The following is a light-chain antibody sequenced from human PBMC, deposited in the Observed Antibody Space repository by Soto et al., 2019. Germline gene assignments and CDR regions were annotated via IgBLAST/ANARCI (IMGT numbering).Light chain of an antibody. V-gene: IGKV3-20*01. J-gene: IGKJ4*01. CDR1: QSVSSSY. Sequence: EIVLTQSPGTLSLSPGERATLSCRASQSVSSSYLAWYQQKPGQAPRLPIYGASSRTTGIPDRFSGSGSGTDFTLTISRLEPEGFAVYYCQQYGSSPLTFGGGTKVEIK. CDR3: QQYGSSPLT. CDR2: GAS.